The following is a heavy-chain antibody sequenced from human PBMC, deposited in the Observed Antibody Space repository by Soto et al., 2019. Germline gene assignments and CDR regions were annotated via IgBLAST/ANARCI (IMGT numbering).Heavy chain of an antibody. V-gene: IGHV3-30*18. J-gene: IGHJ4*02. D-gene: IGHD4-17*01. CDR3: AKSAHPATVTLYYFDY. Sequence: ESGGGVVQPGRSLRLSCAASGFNFNHYAMHWVRQAPGKGLEWVTLISEDGSKKFFADSVKGRFTVSRDNSKNTVFLQMNSLKSEDTAVYYCAKSAHPATVTLYYFDYWGQGTLVTVSS. CDR1: GFNFNHYA. CDR2: ISEDGSKK.